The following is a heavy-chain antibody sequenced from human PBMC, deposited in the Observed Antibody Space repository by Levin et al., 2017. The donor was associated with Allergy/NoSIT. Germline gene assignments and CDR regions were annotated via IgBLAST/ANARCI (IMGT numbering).Heavy chain of an antibody. Sequence: PSETLSLTCTVSGGSISSGASYWSWIRQPPGKGLEWIGYIYYTGSTYYNPSLRSRVDISVDTSKNQFSLNLSSVTAADTAMYYCARGDYYFYYDRDVWGKGSTVTVSS. V-gene: IGHV4-31*03. CDR2: IYYTGST. CDR1: GGSISSGASY. J-gene: IGHJ6*03. CDR3: ARGDYYFYYDRDV.